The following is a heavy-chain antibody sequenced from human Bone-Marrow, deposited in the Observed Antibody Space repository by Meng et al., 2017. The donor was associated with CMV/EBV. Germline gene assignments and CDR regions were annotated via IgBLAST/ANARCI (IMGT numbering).Heavy chain of an antibody. Sequence: SCAISGDSVSSNSAAWNWIRQSPSRGLEWLGRTYYRSKWYNDYAVSVKSRITINPDTSKNQFSLQLNSVTPEDTAVYYCAREGPGIAVAGPYYFDYWSQGNLVNIAS. CDR3: AREGPGIAVAGPYYFDY. CDR1: GDSVSSNSAA. V-gene: IGHV6-1*01. J-gene: IGHJ4*02. CDR2: TYYRSKWYN. D-gene: IGHD6-19*01.